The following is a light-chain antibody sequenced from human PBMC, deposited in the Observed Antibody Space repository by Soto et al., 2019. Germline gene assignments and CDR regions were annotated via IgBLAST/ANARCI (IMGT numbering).Light chain of an antibody. CDR3: QQSYTTPVYS. J-gene: IGKJ2*01. Sequence: DIQMTHSPSPLSASVGERVTITCRASQNVIFYLDWYQQKPGKAPNLLIYAASNLQSGVPSRFSCSGFGTDFTPTTSSLQHEDFATYYCQQSYTTPVYSFGQGTKVDIK. V-gene: IGKV1-39*01. CDR2: AAS. CDR1: QNVIFY.